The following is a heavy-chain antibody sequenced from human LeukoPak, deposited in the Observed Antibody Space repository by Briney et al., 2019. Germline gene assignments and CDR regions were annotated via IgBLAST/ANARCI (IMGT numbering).Heavy chain of an antibody. Sequence: GGSLRLSCAASGFTFSSYWMSWVRQAPGKGLEWVANIKQDGSEKYYVDSVKGRFTISRDNAKNSLYLQVNSLRAEDTAVYYCASASPDIVVVPAATQTYGMDVWGQGTTVTVSS. V-gene: IGHV3-7*01. D-gene: IGHD2-2*01. CDR3: ASASPDIVVVPAATQTYGMDV. CDR2: IKQDGSEK. CDR1: GFTFSSYW. J-gene: IGHJ6*02.